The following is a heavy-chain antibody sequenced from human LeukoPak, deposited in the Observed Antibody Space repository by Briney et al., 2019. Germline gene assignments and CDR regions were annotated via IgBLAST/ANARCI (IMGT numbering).Heavy chain of an antibody. V-gene: IGHV3-23*01. D-gene: IGHD2-2*01. CDR3: AKDYEGYCSSTSCPHINWFDP. CDR1: GFTFSSYA. J-gene: IGHJ5*02. CDR2: ISGSGGST. Sequence: GGSLRLSCAASGFTFSSYAMSWVRQVPGKGLEWVSVISGSGGSTSYADSVKGRFTISRDNSKNTLYLQMSSLRAEDTAVYYCAKDYEGYCSSTSCPHINWFDPWGQGTLVTVSS.